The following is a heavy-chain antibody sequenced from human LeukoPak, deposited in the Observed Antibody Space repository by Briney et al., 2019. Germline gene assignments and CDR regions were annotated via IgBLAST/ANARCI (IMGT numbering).Heavy chain of an antibody. CDR2: IGSKAFNYAT. D-gene: IGHD6-13*01. J-gene: IGHJ4*02. CDR3: TRHLDGIAAYDY. V-gene: IGHV3-73*01. Sequence: PGGSLRLSCAASGFTFSGCAVHWVRQAPGKGLEWVGHIGSKAFNYATVYAASVEGRFTISRDDSKHTAFLQMNSPKTEDTAVYYCTRHLDGIAAYDYWGQGSLVTVSS. CDR1: GFTFSGCA.